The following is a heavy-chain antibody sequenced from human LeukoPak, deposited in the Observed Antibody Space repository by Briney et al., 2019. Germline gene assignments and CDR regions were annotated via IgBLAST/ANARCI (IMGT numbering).Heavy chain of an antibody. CDR3: ARDRSYYYYYGMDV. Sequence: PGGSLRLSCAASGFTFSSYGMHWVRQAPGKGLEWVAVISYDGSNKYYADSVKGRFTISRDNAKNSLYLQMNSLRAEDTAVYYCARDRSYYYYYGMDVWGQGTTVTVSS. V-gene: IGHV3-30*03. J-gene: IGHJ6*02. CDR1: GFTFSSYG. CDR2: ISYDGSNK.